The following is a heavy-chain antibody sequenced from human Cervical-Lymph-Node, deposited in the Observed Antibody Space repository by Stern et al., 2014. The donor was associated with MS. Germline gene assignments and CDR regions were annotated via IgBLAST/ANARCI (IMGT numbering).Heavy chain of an antibody. Sequence: DQLVESGGGVVQPGRSLRLSCAASGFTFSSYGMHWVRQAPGKGLEWVALIWYDGSNKYYADSVKGRFTISRDNSKNTLFLQMNSLRGEDTALYYCAREGGNTAEYFQHWGQGTLVTVSS. J-gene: IGHJ1*01. CDR3: AREGGNTAEYFQH. D-gene: IGHD4-23*01. CDR1: GFTFSSYG. CDR2: IWYDGSNK. V-gene: IGHV3-33*01.